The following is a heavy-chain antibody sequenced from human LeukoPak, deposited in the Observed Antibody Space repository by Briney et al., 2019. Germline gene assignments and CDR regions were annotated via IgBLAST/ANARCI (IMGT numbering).Heavy chain of an antibody. CDR3: ARPPADGVGATDDAFDI. J-gene: IGHJ3*02. CDR2: IYPGDSDT. Sequence: GESLKISCKGSGYSFTSYWIGWVRQMPGKGLEWMGIIYPGDSDTRYSPSFQGQVTISADKSISTAYLQWSSLKASDTAMYYCARPPADGVGATDDAFDIWGQGTMVTVSS. D-gene: IGHD1-26*01. CDR1: GYSFTSYW. V-gene: IGHV5-51*01.